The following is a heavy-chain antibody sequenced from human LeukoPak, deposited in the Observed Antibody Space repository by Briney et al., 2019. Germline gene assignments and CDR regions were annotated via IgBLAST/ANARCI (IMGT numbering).Heavy chain of an antibody. V-gene: IGHV1-69*13. CDR2: IIPIFGTA. CDR3: ARSADNYYYDSSGYYSLDY. Sequence: SVKVSCKSSRGTFSSYALSWVRPAPGRGLEWMGGIIPIFGTANYAQKFQGRVTISADESTSTAYMELSSLRTEDTAVYYWARSADNYYYDSSGYYSLDYWGQGTLVTVSS. D-gene: IGHD3-22*01. J-gene: IGHJ4*02. CDR1: RGTFSSYA.